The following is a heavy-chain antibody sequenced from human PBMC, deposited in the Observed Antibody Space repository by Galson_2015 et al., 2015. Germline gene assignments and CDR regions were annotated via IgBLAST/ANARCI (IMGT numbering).Heavy chain of an antibody. CDR1: GDSVSSNNAA. CDR2: TYYRSKWYN. V-gene: IGHV6-1*01. Sequence: CAISGDSVSSNNAAWNWIRQSPSRGLEWLGRTYYRSKWYNHYAASLDSRITIDADTSKNQFSLYLNSVTPEDTAVYYCARGVVTGIGVVIKYYLVSWCQRTLLPVSS. CDR3: ARGVVTGIGVVIKYYLVS. J-gene: IGHJ4*02. D-gene: IGHD3-3*01.